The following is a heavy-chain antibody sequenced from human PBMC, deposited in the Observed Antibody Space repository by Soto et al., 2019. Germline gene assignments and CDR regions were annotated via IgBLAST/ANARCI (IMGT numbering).Heavy chain of an antibody. Sequence: QVQLQQWGAGLLKPSETLSLTCAVYGGSFSGYYWSWIRQPPGKGLEWIGEINHRGSTNYNPSLKRRVTISVDTSKNQFSLKLSSVTAADTAVYYCARGRSITIFGNWFDPWGQGTLVTVSS. CDR1: GGSFSGYY. CDR2: INHRGST. V-gene: IGHV4-34*01. D-gene: IGHD3-3*01. J-gene: IGHJ5*02. CDR3: ARGRSITIFGNWFDP.